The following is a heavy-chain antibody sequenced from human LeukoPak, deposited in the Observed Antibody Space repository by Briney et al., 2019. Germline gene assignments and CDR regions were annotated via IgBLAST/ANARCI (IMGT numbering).Heavy chain of an antibody. D-gene: IGHD1-14*01. CDR3: ATMETGLSGFDY. CDR2: FDPEDGET. CDR1: GYTLTELS. J-gene: IGHJ4*02. Sequence: ASVKVSCKVSGYTLTELSMHWVRQAPGKGLEWMGGFDPEDGETIYAQKFQGRVTVTEDTSTDTAYMELSSLRSEDTAVYYCATMETGLSGFDYWGQGTLVTVSS. V-gene: IGHV1-24*01.